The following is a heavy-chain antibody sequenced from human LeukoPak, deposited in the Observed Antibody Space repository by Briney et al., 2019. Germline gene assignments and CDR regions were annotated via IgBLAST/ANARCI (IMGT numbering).Heavy chain of an antibody. J-gene: IGHJ4*02. D-gene: IGHD1-14*01. CDR2: ISDTSSST. CDR1: GFTFNTYV. Sequence: PGGSLRLSCAASGFTFNTYVMTWVRQAPGKGLEWVSSISDTSSSTYYADSVKGRFTISRDNSRDTLYLQMNSLRVEDTAMYYCGKARRSVGINPADYWGQGTLVTVSS. CDR3: GKARRSVGINPADY. V-gene: IGHV3-23*01.